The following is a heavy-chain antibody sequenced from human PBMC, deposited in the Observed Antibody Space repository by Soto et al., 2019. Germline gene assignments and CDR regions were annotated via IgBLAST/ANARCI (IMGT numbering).Heavy chain of an antibody. CDR3: ARGAAKKWDYYYYYGMDV. CDR2: IYYSGST. CDR1: GGSISSGDYY. Sequence: SETLSLTCTVSGGSISSGDYYWSWIRQPPGKGLEWIGYIYYSGSTYYNPSLKSRVTISVDTSKNQFSLKLNSVSAADTAVYYCARGAAKKWDYYYYYGMDVWGQGTTVTVSS. V-gene: IGHV4-30-4*01. D-gene: IGHD1-26*01. J-gene: IGHJ6*02.